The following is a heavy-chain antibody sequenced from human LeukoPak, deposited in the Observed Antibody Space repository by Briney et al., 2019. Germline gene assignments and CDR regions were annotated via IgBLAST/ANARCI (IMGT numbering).Heavy chain of an antibody. J-gene: IGHJ5*02. D-gene: IGHD2-2*01. CDR1: GYTFTGYY. CDR3: ARGDCSTISCPFDP. Sequence: ASVKVSCKASGYTFTGYYIHWVRQAPGQGREWMGWISPNSGGTKYAQNFPGRVTMTRDTSISTAYMELNRLRSDDTAVYYCARGDCSTISCPFDPWGQGTLVTVSS. V-gene: IGHV1-2*02. CDR2: ISPNSGGT.